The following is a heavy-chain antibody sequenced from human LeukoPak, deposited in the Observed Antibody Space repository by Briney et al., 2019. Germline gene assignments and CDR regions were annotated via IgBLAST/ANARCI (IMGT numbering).Heavy chain of an antibody. D-gene: IGHD3-22*01. Sequence: PGGSLRLSCAAAGFTFSTYWMHWVRQAPGKVLVWVSCIKSDGSTNYADSVKGRFTISRDNAKNTVSLQMNSLRPEDTGVYYCARAPSEIGGYYPEYFRHWGQGTLVTVSS. V-gene: IGHV3-74*01. CDR1: GFTFSTYW. J-gene: IGHJ1*01. CDR3: ARAPSEIGGYYPEYFRH. CDR2: IKSDGST.